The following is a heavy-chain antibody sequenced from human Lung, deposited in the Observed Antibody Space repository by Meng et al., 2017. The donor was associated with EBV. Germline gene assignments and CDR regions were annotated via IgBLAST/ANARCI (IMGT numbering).Heavy chain of an antibody. Sequence: VPRPGSAPALLKPSQPPSRPCSFSGGSFYSRAYYWSWIRQRPGKGLEWIGYIYYSGSTFYPPSLKSRATLSVDTSKNQFSLKLNSVTAADTAVYYCARLRLVWMFDYWGQGALVTVSS. J-gene: IGHJ4*02. CDR1: GGSFYSRAYY. CDR3: ARLRLVWMFDY. D-gene: IGHD6-19*01. V-gene: IGHV4-31*03. CDR2: IYYSGST.